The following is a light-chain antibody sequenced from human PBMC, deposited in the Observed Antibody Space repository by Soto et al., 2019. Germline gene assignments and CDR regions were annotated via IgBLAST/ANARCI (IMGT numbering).Light chain of an antibody. CDR3: CSNGGRSTWV. Sequence: QSALTQPASVSGSPGQSITISCTGTSSDVGNSYLVSWYQHHPDKAPKLVIYEGTKRPSGVSNRFSGSTSGDTASLTISGLQAEDEADYYCCSNGGRSTWVFGGGTKLTVL. CDR1: SSDVGNSYL. J-gene: IGLJ3*02. V-gene: IGLV2-23*01. CDR2: EGT.